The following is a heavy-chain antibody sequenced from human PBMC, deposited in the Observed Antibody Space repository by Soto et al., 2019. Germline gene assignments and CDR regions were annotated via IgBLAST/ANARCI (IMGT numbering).Heavy chain of an antibody. D-gene: IGHD2-15*01. CDR3: SRDCSGGSCYPGMDV. CDR2: ISSSVYI. J-gene: IGHJ6*02. V-gene: IGHV3-21*01. Sequence: SLRLSCAAAGFNFNSYTINWVRQAPGKRLEWLSSISSSVYIFSTDSGRGRFTISRDNGENSVYLQINGLRAEDTAVYFCSRDCSGGSCYPGMDVWGQGTTGTVSS. CDR1: GFNFNSYT.